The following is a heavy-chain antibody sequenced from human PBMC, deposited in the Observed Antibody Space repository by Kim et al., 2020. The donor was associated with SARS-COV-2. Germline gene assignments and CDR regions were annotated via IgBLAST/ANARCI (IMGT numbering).Heavy chain of an antibody. J-gene: IGHJ5*02. D-gene: IGHD6-13*01. CDR3: ARGRAAAGKWGWFDP. CDR1: GLTVSSNY. V-gene: IGHV3-53*01. Sequence: GGSLRLSCAASGLTVSSNYMSWVRQAPGKGLEWVSVIYSGGSTYYADSVKGRFTISRDNSKNTLYLQMNSLRAEDTAVYYCARGRAAAGKWGWFDPWGQGTLVTVSS. CDR2: IYSGGST.